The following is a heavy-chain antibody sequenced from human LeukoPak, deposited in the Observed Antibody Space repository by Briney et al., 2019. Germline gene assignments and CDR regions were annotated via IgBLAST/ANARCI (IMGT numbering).Heavy chain of an antibody. CDR3: ARAMGYDFWSGYYSSYYYYMDV. CDR2: ISAYNGNT. Sequence: GASVKVSCKASGYTFTSYGISWVRQAPGQGREWMGWISAYNGNTDYAQKLQGRGTMTTDTSTSTAYMELRSLRSDDTAVYYCARAMGYDFWSGYYSSYYYYMDVWGKGTPVTVSS. V-gene: IGHV1-18*01. D-gene: IGHD3-3*01. J-gene: IGHJ6*03. CDR1: GYTFTSYG.